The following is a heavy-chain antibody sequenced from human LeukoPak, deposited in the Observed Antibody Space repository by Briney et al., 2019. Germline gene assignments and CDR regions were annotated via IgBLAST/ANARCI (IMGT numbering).Heavy chain of an antibody. J-gene: IGHJ4*02. V-gene: IGHV3-15*01. Sequence: KPGGSLRLSCAASGFTFSNAWMSWVRQAPGKGLEWVGRIKSNADGGTTDYAAPVKGRFTISRDDSKNTLYLQMNSLKTEDTAVYYCTTRLHMITFPWGQGTLVTVSS. CDR3: TTRLHMITFP. CDR1: GFTFSNAW. CDR2: IKSNADGGTT. D-gene: IGHD3-16*01.